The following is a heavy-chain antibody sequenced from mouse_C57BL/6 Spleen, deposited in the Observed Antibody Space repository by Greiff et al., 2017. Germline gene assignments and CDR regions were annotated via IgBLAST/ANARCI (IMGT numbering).Heavy chain of an antibody. V-gene: IGHV14-2*01. D-gene: IGHD1-1*01. CDR2: IDPEDGET. CDR1: GFNIKDYY. CDR3: ARGYGSDWYFDV. J-gene: IGHJ1*03. Sequence: DVQLQESGAELVKPGASVKLSCTASGFNIKDYYMHWVKQRTEQGLEWIGRIDPEDGETKYAPKFPGQATITADTSSNTAYLQLSSLTSEDTAVYYSARGYGSDWYFDVWGTGTTVTVSS.